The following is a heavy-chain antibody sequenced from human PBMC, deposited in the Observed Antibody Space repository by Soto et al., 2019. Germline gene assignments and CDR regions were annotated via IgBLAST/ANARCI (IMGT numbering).Heavy chain of an antibody. CDR2: INAGNGNT. D-gene: IGHD1-26*01. CDR3: ASGSAGVFDAFDI. CDR1: GYTFTSYA. V-gene: IGHV1-3*01. J-gene: IGHJ3*02. Sequence: QVQLVQSGAEVKKPGASVKVSCKASGYTFTSYAMHWVRQAPGQRLEWMGWINAGNGNTKYSQKFQGRVTITRDTSASTAYMELSSLRSEDTAVYYCASGSAGVFDAFDIWGQGPMVTVSS.